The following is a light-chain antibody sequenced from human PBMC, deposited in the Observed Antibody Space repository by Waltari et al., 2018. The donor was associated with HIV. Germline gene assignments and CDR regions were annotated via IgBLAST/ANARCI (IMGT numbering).Light chain of an antibody. Sequence: VMTQSPATLSVSPGERATLSCRASQSVSSNLAWYRQKPGQAPRLLIYGASTRATGIPGRFSSSWSREEFPLTISSLQSEDFTIYYCQQYNNWPQTFGQGTKVEIK. CDR2: GAS. CDR3: QQYNNWPQT. CDR1: QSVSSN. V-gene: IGKV3-15*01. J-gene: IGKJ1*01.